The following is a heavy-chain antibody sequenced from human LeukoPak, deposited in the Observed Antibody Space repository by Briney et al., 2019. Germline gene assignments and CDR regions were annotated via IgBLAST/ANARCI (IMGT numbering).Heavy chain of an antibody. V-gene: IGHV4-34*01. CDR3: ARGPPTDYYDSSGFYYVFDY. CDR1: GGSFSGYY. Sequence: SETLSLTCAVYGGSFSGYYWSWIRQPPGKGLEWIGEINHSGSTNYNPSLKGRVTISVDTSKNQFSLKLSSVTAADTAVYFCARGPPTDYYDSSGFYYVFDYWGQGTLVTVSS. CDR2: INHSGST. J-gene: IGHJ4*02. D-gene: IGHD3-22*01.